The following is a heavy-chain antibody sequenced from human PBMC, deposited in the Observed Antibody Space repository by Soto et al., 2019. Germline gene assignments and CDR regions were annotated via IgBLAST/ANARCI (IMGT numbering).Heavy chain of an antibody. CDR1: GFIFSSYW. CDR3: ARATGADKEDY. CDR2: MNEYGSER. Sequence: EVQLVESGGGLVQPGGSLSLSCSASGFIFSSYWMSWLRQAPGKGLEWVASMNEYGSERYYVDSVKGRFTISRDNAKHSLYLPMNSLRAEDPAVYYCARATGADKEDYWGQGTLVTVSS. D-gene: IGHD3-10*01. J-gene: IGHJ4*02. V-gene: IGHV3-7*04.